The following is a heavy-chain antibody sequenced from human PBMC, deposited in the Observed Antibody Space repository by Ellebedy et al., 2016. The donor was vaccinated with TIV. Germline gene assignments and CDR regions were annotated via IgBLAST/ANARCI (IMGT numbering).Heavy chain of an antibody. CDR1: GFTFSGSG. V-gene: IGHV3-30*02. CDR2: IRYDGSDE. CDR3: AKDSPQFFDY. Sequence: GESLKISCAASGFTFSGSGMHWVRQAPGKGLEWVAFIRYDGSDEYYADSVKGRFTISRDNSKNTLYLQMNSLRPEDTAVYYCAKDSPQFFDYWGQGTLVTVSS. J-gene: IGHJ4*02. D-gene: IGHD5-24*01.